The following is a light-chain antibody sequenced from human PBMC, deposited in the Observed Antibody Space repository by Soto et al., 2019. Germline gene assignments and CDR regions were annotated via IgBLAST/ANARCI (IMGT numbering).Light chain of an antibody. J-gene: IGKJ5*01. V-gene: IGKV3-20*01. CDR2: GAS. CDR3: QQYGTSPIT. CDR1: QTVSSY. Sequence: ENVLTQSPGTLSLSPGERATLSCRASQTVSSYLTWYQQRPGQAPRLLIYGASKRATGIPDRFSGSGSGTDFTRTSSRLEPEDFALYYCQQYGTSPITFGQGTRLEIK.